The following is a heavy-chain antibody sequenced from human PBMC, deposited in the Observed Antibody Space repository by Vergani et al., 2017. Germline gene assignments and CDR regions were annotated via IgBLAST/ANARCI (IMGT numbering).Heavy chain of an antibody. D-gene: IGHD6-6*01. Sequence: QVQLVQSGAEVKKPGASVKVSCKASGYTFTSYAMHWVRQAPGQRLEWMGWINAGNGNTKYSQKFQGRVTITRDTSASTAYMELSSLRSEDTAVYYCARDGCYSSSSSGSSCLSLYYYYGMDVWGQGTTVTVSS. CDR1: GYTFTSYA. CDR3: ARDGCYSSSSSGSSCLSLYYYYGMDV. V-gene: IGHV1-3*01. J-gene: IGHJ6*02. CDR2: INAGNGNT.